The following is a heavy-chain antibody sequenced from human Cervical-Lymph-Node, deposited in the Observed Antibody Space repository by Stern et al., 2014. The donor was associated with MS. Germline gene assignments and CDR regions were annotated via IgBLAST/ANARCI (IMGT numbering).Heavy chain of an antibody. J-gene: IGHJ4*02. CDR3: ARAYYYGSGSWIAFDY. D-gene: IGHD3-10*01. Sequence: VQLGQSGAEVKKPGESLKISCKGSGYSFTSYWIGWVRQMPGKGLEWMGIIYPGDSDTRYSPSFQGQVTISADKSISTAYLQWSSLKASDTAMYYCARAYYYGSGSWIAFDYWGQGTLVTVSS. CDR2: IYPGDSDT. V-gene: IGHV5-51*01. CDR1: GYSFTSYW.